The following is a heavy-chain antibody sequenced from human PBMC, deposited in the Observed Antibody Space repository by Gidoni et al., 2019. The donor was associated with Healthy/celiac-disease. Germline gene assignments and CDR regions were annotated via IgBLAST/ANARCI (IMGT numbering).Heavy chain of an antibody. D-gene: IGHD2-15*01. J-gene: IGHJ4*02. CDR3: AREGGYCSGGSCTPYFDY. V-gene: IGHV4-34*01. CDR2: INHSGST. CDR1: GGSFRGYY. Sequence: QVQLQQWGAGLLKPSETLSLTCAVYGGSFRGYYWSWIRQPPGKGLEWIGEINHSGSTNYNPALKSRVTISVDTSKNQFSLKLSSVTAADTAVYYCAREGGYCSGGSCTPYFDYWGQGTLVTVSS.